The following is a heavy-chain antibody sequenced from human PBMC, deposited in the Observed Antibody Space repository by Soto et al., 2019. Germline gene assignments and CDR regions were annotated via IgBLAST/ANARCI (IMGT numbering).Heavy chain of an antibody. CDR2: INPNSGGT. Sequence: QVQLVQSGAEVKKPGASVKVSCKASGYTFTGYYMHWVRQAPGQGLEWLGWINPNSGGTNYAQKFQGWVTMTRDTSVNTAYIEMSSLRSDDTAGYYCARGITAAEISYYSDYYGMNVWGQGTTVTVSS. J-gene: IGHJ6*02. V-gene: IGHV1-2*04. CDR3: ARGITAAEISYYSDYYGMNV. D-gene: IGHD6-13*01. CDR1: GYTFTGYY.